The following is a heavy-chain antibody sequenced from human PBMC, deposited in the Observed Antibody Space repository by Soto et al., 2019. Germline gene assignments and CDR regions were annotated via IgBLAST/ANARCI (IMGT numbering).Heavy chain of an antibody. D-gene: IGHD2-2*01. CDR1: GYTFTGYY. CDR3: ARSYPNYYYYGMDV. J-gene: IGHJ6*02. Sequence: QVQLVQSGAEVKKPGASVKVSCKASGYTFTGYYMHWVRQAPGQGLEWMGWINPNSGGTNYAQKFQGWVTMTRDTSISTDYMELSRLRSDDTAVYYCARSYPNYYYYGMDVWGQGTTVTVSS. CDR2: INPNSGGT. V-gene: IGHV1-2*04.